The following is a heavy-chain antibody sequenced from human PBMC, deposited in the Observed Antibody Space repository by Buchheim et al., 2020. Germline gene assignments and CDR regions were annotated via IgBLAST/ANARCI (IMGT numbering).Heavy chain of an antibody. CDR2: IGTAGDT. J-gene: IGHJ2*01. Sequence: EVQLVESGGGLVQPGGPLRLSCAASGFTFSSYDMHWVRQATGKGLEWVSAIGTAGDTYYPGSVKGRFTISRENAKNSLYLQMNSLRAGDTAVYYCARARYYYDSSGYYPSSYWYFDLWGRGTL. CDR3: ARARYYYDSSGYYPSSYWYFDL. D-gene: IGHD3-22*01. V-gene: IGHV3-13*04. CDR1: GFTFSSYD.